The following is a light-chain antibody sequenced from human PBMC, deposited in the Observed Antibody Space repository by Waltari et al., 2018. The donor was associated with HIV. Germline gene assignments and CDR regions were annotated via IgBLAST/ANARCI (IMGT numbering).Light chain of an antibody. V-gene: IGLV1-47*01. CDR3: AAWDGSLGV. J-gene: IGLJ2*01. CDR2: RNN. CDR1: SSNIGRNY. Sequence: QSVLTQPPSASGTPGQRVTISCSGSSSNIGRNYVYWYQQFPGTAPKLLIYRNNQRPSWVPDRFSVSNSGTSASLAISGLRSEDEADYYCAAWDGSLGVLGGGTKLTVL.